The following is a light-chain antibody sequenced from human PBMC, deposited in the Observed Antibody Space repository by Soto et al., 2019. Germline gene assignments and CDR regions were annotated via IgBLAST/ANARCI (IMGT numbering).Light chain of an antibody. Sequence: QSALTQPASVSGSPGQSITISCTGTSSDVGSYNLVSWYQQHPGKAPKLMIYEGSRRPSGVSNRFSGSKSGNTASLTISRLQAEDEADYYCCSYATGSTLVFGGGTKVTVL. CDR1: SSDVGSYNL. CDR2: EGS. CDR3: CSYATGSTLV. J-gene: IGLJ2*01. V-gene: IGLV2-23*01.